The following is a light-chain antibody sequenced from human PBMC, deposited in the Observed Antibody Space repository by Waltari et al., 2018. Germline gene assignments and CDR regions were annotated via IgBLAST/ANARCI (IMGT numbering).Light chain of an antibody. V-gene: IGLV2-23*02. CDR2: DVS. CDR1: SSDVGGYYL. J-gene: IGLJ2*01. Sequence: QSALTQPASVSGSPGQSIPMSCSGTSSDVGGYYLVSWYQHQPGKAPKLLIYDVSKRPSGVSYRFSGSKSGNTASLTISGLQAEDEGDYYCCSYAFSSSLVFGGGTKLTVL. CDR3: CSYAFSSSLV.